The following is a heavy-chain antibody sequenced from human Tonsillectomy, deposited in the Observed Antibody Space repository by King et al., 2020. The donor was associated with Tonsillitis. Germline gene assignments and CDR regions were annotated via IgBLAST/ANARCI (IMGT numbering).Heavy chain of an antibody. Sequence: VQLVESGGGLVQPGGSLKLSCAASGFTFSGSAMHWVRQASGKGLEWVGRIRTKANSYATAYAASVKGRFTISRDDSKNTEYLQMSSLKTEDAAVYYCTTVYIVAHDAFDRGGQGTMVTVSS. V-gene: IGHV3-73*02. CDR3: TTVYIVAHDAFDR. CDR1: GFTFSGSA. D-gene: IGHD5-12*01. J-gene: IGHJ3*02. CDR2: IRTKANSYAT.